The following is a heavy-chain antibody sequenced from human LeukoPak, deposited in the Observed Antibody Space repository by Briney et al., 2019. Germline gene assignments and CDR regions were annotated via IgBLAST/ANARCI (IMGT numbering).Heavy chain of an antibody. CDR1: GGSFSGYY. CDR2: INHSGST. V-gene: IGHV4-34*01. CDR3: ARFQGDYAIDY. J-gene: IGHJ4*02. D-gene: IGHD4-17*01. Sequence: PSETLSLTCAVYGGSFSGYYWSWICQPPGKGLEWIGEINHSGSTNYNPSLKSRVTISVDTSKNQFSLKLSSVTAADAAVYYCARFQGDYAIDYWGQGTLVTVSS.